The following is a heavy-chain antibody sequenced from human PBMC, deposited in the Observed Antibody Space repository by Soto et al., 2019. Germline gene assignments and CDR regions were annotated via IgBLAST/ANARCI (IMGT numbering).Heavy chain of an antibody. J-gene: IGHJ4*02. V-gene: IGHV3-30*18. CDR3: AKKLDY. CDR1: GFTFSSYG. CDR2: ISYDGSNK. Sequence: PGGSLRLSCAASGFTFSSYGVHWVRQAPGKGLEWVAVISYDGSNKYYADSVKGRFTISRDNSKNTLYLQMNSLRAEDTAVYYCAKKLDYWGQGTLVTVSS.